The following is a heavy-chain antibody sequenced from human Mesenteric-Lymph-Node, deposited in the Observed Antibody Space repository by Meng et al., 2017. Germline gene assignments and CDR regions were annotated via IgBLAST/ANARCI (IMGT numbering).Heavy chain of an antibody. CDR2: INPNSGGT. Sequence: ASVKVSCKASGYTFTGYYMHWVRQAPGQGLEWMGWINPNSGGTNYAQKFQGRVTMTRDTSISTAYMELSRLRSDDTAVYYCAREGVPMYSSGWPDAFDIWGQGTMVTVSS. V-gene: IGHV1-2*02. CDR3: AREGVPMYSSGWPDAFDI. D-gene: IGHD6-19*01. J-gene: IGHJ3*02. CDR1: GYTFTGYY.